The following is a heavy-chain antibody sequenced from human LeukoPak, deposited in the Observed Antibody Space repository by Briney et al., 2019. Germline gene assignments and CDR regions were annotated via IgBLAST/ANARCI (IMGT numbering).Heavy chain of an antibody. CDR1: GFTVSSNY. CDR3: ARTGITVVISDAFDI. J-gene: IGHJ3*02. Sequence: GGSLRLSCAASGFTVSSNYMSWVRQAPGKGLEWVSVIYSGGSTYYADSVEGRFTISRDNSKNTLYLQMNSLRAEDTAAYYCARTGITVVISDAFDIWGQGTMVTVSS. CDR2: IYSGGST. D-gene: IGHD4-23*01. V-gene: IGHV3-66*02.